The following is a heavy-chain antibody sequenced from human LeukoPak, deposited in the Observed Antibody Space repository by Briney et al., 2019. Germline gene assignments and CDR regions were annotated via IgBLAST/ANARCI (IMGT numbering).Heavy chain of an antibody. CDR2: ISSSSSYI. CDR3: AGLSYYYGSGSYPRGI. J-gene: IGHJ3*02. Sequence: GSLRLSCAASGFTFSSYSMNWVRQAPGKGLEWVSSISSSSSYIYYADSVKGRFTISRDNPKNSLYLQMNSLRAEDTAVYYCAGLSYYYGSGSYPRGIWGQGTMVTVSS. D-gene: IGHD3-10*01. CDR1: GFTFSSYS. V-gene: IGHV3-21*01.